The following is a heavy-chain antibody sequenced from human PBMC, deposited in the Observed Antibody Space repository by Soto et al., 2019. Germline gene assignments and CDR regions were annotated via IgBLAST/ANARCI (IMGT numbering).Heavy chain of an antibody. V-gene: IGHV3-48*02. Sequence: EVQLVESGGGLVQPGGSLRLSCAASGFTFSSYSMNWVRQAPGKGLEWVSYISSSSSTIYYADSVKGRFTIPRDNAKNSLYLQMNSLRDDDTAVYYCARDGVIAARQSYYYGMDVWGQGTTVTVSS. D-gene: IGHD6-6*01. CDR1: GFTFSSYS. J-gene: IGHJ6*02. CDR2: ISSSSSTI. CDR3: ARDGVIAARQSYYYGMDV.